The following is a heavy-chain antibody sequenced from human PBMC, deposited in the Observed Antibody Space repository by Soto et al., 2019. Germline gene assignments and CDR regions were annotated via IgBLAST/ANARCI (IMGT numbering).Heavy chain of an antibody. CDR2: ISGSGGST. CDR3: AKVVLGFSPYGDFWGYYYYYMDV. D-gene: IGHD4-17*01. J-gene: IGHJ6*03. V-gene: IGHV3-23*01. CDR1: GFTFSSYA. Sequence: GSLRLSCAASGFTFSSYAISWVRQAPGKGLEWVSAISGSGGSTYYADSGKGRFTISRDNSKNTLYLQMNSLRGEDTAVYYCAKVVLGFSPYGDFWGYYYYYMDVWGQGTTVTVSS.